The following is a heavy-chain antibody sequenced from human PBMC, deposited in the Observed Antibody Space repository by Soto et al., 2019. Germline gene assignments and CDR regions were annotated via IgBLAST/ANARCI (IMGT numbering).Heavy chain of an antibody. D-gene: IGHD1-26*01. CDR2: ISYDGNNE. CDR3: ARDGYSGRSDGFDI. V-gene: IGHV3-30-3*01. J-gene: IGHJ3*02. Sequence: QVQLVESGGGVAQPGRSLRLSCAASGFTFGAYTMHWVRQPPGKGLEWVAVISYDGNNERYTDPVRGRFTVSRDNSKSTLYLQMNSLKSEDTAVYYCARDGYSGRSDGFDIWGQGTMVTVSS. CDR1: GFTFGAYT.